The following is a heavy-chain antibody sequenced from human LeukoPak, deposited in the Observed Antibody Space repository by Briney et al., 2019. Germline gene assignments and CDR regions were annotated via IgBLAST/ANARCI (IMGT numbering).Heavy chain of an antibody. CDR3: ATVYSSSPLRPMDV. CDR1: GFTFSTYA. Sequence: GGSLRLSCAASGFTFSTYAMSWVRQAPGKGLEWVSAVSGNGGTTYYADSVKGRFTISRDNSKNTLYLQVNSLRAEDTAVYYCATVYSSSPLRPMDVWGQGTTVTVSS. J-gene: IGHJ6*02. D-gene: IGHD2-2*01. V-gene: IGHV3-23*01. CDR2: VSGNGGTT.